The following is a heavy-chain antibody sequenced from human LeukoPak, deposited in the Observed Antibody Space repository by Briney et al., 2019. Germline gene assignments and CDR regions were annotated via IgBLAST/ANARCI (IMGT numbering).Heavy chain of an antibody. J-gene: IGHJ4*02. Sequence: SETLSLTCTVSGGSISSYYWSWIRQPAGKGLEWIGRIYTSGSTSYDPSLKSRVTISVDTSKNQFSLKLSSVTAADTAVYYCARGYYYDSSGSLHDYWGQGTLVTVSS. CDR3: ARGYYYDSSGSLHDY. D-gene: IGHD3-22*01. V-gene: IGHV4-4*07. CDR2: IYTSGST. CDR1: GGSISSYY.